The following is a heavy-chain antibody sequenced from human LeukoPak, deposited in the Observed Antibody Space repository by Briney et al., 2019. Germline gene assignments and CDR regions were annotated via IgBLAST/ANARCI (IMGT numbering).Heavy chain of an antibody. CDR3: AKDSAYWYFDL. J-gene: IGHJ2*01. CDR1: GFTFSTSG. Sequence: SGGSLRLSCAASGFTFSTSGMHWVRQAPGKGLEWVAVISFDGSDKYYADSVKGRFTISRDNSKNTLCLQMNSLRAEDTAVYYCAKDSAYWYFDLWGRGTLVTVSS. V-gene: IGHV3-30*18. D-gene: IGHD3-10*01. CDR2: ISFDGSDK.